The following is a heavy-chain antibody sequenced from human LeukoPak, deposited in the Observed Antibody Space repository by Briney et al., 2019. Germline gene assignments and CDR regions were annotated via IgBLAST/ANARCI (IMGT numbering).Heavy chain of an antibody. CDR1: GFTFSSYA. D-gene: IGHD4-23*01. CDR3: AKADSYGGNSQLFDY. J-gene: IGHJ4*02. V-gene: IGHV3-23*01. CDR2: ISGSGGST. Sequence: QAGGSLRLSCAASGFTFSSYAMHWVRQAPGKGLEWVSGISGSGGSTYYADSVKGRFTISRDNSKNTLYLQMNSLRAEDTAVYFCAKADSYGGNSQLFDYWGQGTLVTVSS.